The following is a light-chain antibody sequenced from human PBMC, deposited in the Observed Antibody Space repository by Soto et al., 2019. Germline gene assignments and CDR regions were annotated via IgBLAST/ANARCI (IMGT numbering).Light chain of an antibody. CDR1: SFNIGGNS. J-gene: IGLJ1*01. V-gene: IGLV1-51*01. Sequence: QSVLTQPPSVSAAPGKKVTISCSGSSFNIGGNSVSWYQQLPGTAPKLLIYDDTKRPSGIPDRFSGSKSGTSATLGITGFQTGDEADYYCGSWDSSLSAYVFGTGTKFTVL. CDR2: DDT. CDR3: GSWDSSLSAYV.